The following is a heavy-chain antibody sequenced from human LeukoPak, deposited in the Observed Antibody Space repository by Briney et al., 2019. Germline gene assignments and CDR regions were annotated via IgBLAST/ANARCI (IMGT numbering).Heavy chain of an antibody. V-gene: IGHV3-23*01. CDR1: GFTFSSYT. CDR3: AKDADPYYYDSSGYYHDY. Sequence: GGSLRLSCAASGFTFSSYTMSWVCQAPGKGLEWVSAISGSGGSTYYADSVKGRFTISRDNSKNTLYLQMNSLRAEDTAVYYCAKDADPYYYDSSGYYHDYWGQGTLVTVSS. J-gene: IGHJ4*02. D-gene: IGHD3-22*01. CDR2: ISGSGGST.